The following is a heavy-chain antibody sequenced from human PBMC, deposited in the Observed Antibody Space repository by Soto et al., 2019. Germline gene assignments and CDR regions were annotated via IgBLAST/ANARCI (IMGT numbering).Heavy chain of an antibody. CDR3: TRSMVGFSYADS. CDR1: GFTFSTYW. V-gene: IGHV3-74*01. Sequence: EVQLVESGGVLVQPGGSLRLSCAASGFTFSTYWMHWVRQAPGKGLVWVSRINGDGSDTVYADSVKGRFTISRDNAKNTLYLQMNRLSAEDTAVYYCTRSMVGFSYADSWGQGTLVTVSS. CDR2: INGDGSDT. J-gene: IGHJ4*02. D-gene: IGHD2-2*01.